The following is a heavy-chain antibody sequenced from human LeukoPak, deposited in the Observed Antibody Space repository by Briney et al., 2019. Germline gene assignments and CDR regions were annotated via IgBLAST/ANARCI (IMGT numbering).Heavy chain of an antibody. CDR1: GYTFTSYD. CDR3: AVGGATGTTGDYFDY. CDR2: MNPNSGNT. D-gene: IGHD1-1*01. J-gene: IGHJ4*02. V-gene: IGHV1-8*01. Sequence: ASVKVSCKASGYTFTSYDINWVRQATGQGLEWMGWMNPNSGNTGYAQKFQGRVTMTRNTSISTAYMELSSLRSEDTAEYYCAVGGATGTTGDYFDYWGQGTLVTVPS.